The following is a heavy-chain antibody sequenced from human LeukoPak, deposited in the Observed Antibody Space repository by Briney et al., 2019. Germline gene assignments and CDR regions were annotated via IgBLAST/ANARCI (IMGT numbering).Heavy chain of an antibody. D-gene: IGHD6-19*01. Sequence: SETLSLTCTVSGGSISSYYWSWIRQPPGKGLEWIGYIYYSGSTNYNPSLKSRVTISVDTSKNQFSLKLSSVTAADTAVYYCARRDYSSGWRYFDYWGQGTLVTVSS. V-gene: IGHV4-59*08. CDR3: ARRDYSSGWRYFDY. CDR1: GGSISSYY. J-gene: IGHJ4*02. CDR2: IYYSGST.